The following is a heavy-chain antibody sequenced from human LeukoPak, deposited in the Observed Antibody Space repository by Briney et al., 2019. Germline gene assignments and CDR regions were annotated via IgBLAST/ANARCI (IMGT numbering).Heavy chain of an antibody. CDR1: GFTFTTHA. D-gene: IGHD6-19*01. CDR2: ISSRGGST. J-gene: IGHJ4*02. Sequence: GGSLRLSCAASGFTFTTHAMNWVRQAPGKGLEWVSVISSRGGSTYYADSVKGRFTISRDNSKNTLYLQMNSLRVEDTAVYYCARDWGSGWYFDYWGQGTLVTVSS. CDR3: ARDWGSGWYFDY. V-gene: IGHV3-23*01.